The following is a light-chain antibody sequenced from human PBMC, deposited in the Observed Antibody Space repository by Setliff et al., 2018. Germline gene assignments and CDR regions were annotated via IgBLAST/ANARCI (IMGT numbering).Light chain of an antibody. V-gene: IGLV2-8*01. CDR3: SPYAGSDNYV. J-gene: IGLJ1*01. CDR1: SRDVGGYNF. CDR2: EVT. Sequence: QSALTQPPSASGSPGQSVTISCTGTSRDVGGYNFVSWYQQHPGKAPKLIISEVTERPSGVPDRFSGSKTGNTASLTVSGLQAEDEADYYCSPYAGSDNYVFGTGTKVTVL.